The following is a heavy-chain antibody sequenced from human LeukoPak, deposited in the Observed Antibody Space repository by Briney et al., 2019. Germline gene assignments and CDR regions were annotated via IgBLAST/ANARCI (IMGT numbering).Heavy chain of an antibody. CDR1: GFTFSSYA. Sequence: PGGSLRLSCAASGFTFSSYAMSWVRQAPGKGLEWVSAISGSGGGTYYADSVKDRFTISRDISKNTLYLQMNSLTVEDTAVNYCARGRPAAAASDYWGQGTLVTVSS. D-gene: IGHD6-13*01. CDR3: ARGRPAAAASDY. V-gene: IGHV3-23*01. J-gene: IGHJ4*02. CDR2: ISGSGGGT.